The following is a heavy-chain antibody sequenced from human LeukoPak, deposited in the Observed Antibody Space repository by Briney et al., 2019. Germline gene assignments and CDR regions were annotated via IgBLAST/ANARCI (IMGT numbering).Heavy chain of an antibody. J-gene: IGHJ3*02. CDR2: INPSGGST. V-gene: IGHV1-46*01. CDR3: AKDLFHYYDAFDI. CDR1: GYTFTSYY. D-gene: IGHD3-10*01. Sequence: ASVKVSCKTSGYTFTSYYIHWVRQAPGQGLEWMGIINPSGGSTSYAQKFQGRVTMTRDTSTSTVYMELSSLRSEDTAVYYCAKDLFHYYDAFDIWGQGTMVTVSS.